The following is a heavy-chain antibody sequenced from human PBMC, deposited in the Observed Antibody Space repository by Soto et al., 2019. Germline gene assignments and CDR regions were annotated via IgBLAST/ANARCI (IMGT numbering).Heavy chain of an antibody. CDR1: GFSLSTSGVG. Sequence: SGPPLVNPTQTLTLTCTFSGFSLSTSGVGVGWIRQPPGKAMEWLALIYWSDDKRYSPSLKIRLTITKDTSTTQVVLTMTNIDPVDTATYYCARAVTPYSSSWYGDWFDPWGQGTLVTVSS. CDR3: ARAVTPYSSSWYGDWFDP. J-gene: IGHJ5*02. V-gene: IGHV2-5*01. CDR2: IYWSDDK. D-gene: IGHD6-13*01.